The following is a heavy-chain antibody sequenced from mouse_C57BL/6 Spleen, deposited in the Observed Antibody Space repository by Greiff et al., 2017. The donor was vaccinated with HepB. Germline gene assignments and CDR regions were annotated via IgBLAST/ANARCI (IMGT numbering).Heavy chain of an antibody. D-gene: IGHD2-3*01. J-gene: IGHJ3*01. CDR1: GFTFSSYT. CDR3: ARHEGDGYPACFAY. V-gene: IGHV5-9*01. Sequence: EVKLVESGGGLVKPGGSLKLSCAASGFTFSSYTMSWVRQTPEKRLEWVATISGGGGNTYYPDSVKGRVSISRDNAKNTLYLQMSSLRSEDTALYYCARHEGDGYPACFAYWGQGTLVTVSA. CDR2: ISGGGGNT.